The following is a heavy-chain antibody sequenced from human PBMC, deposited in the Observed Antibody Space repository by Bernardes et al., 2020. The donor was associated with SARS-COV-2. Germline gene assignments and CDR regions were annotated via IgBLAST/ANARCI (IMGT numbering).Heavy chain of an antibody. CDR1: GYTFTSYG. Sequence: ASVKVSCMASGYTFTSYGISWVRQAPGQGLEWMGWISAYNGNTNYAQKLQGRVTMTTDTSTSTAYMELRSLRSDDTAVYYCARTSAAAGIRYYYYGMDVWGQGTTVTVSS. CDR2: ISAYNGNT. V-gene: IGHV1-18*04. CDR3: ARTSAAAGIRYYYYGMDV. J-gene: IGHJ6*02. D-gene: IGHD6-13*01.